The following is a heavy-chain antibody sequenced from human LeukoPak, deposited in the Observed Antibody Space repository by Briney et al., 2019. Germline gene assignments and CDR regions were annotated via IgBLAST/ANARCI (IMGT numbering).Heavy chain of an antibody. CDR1: GFTFSSYS. V-gene: IGHV3-48*01. J-gene: IGHJ4*02. D-gene: IGHD5-18*01. Sequence: GGSLRLSCAASGFTFSSYSMNWVRQAPGKGLEWVSYISSSSSTIYYADSVKGRFTISRDNSKNTLYLQMNSLRAEDTAVYYCAKGDVDTALDYWGQGTLVTVSS. CDR3: AKGDVDTALDY. CDR2: ISSSSSTI.